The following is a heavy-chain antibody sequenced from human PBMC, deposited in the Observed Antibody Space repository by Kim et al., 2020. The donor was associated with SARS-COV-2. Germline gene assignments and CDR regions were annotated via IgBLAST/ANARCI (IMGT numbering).Heavy chain of an antibody. V-gene: IGHV3-33*05. Sequence: GGSLRLSCAASGFTFSSYGMHWVRQAPGKGLEWVAVISYDGSNKYYADSVKGRFTISRDNSKNTLYLQMNSLRAEDTAVYYCARADVDTAMVARVWGQGTLVTVSS. CDR3: ARADVDTAMVARV. J-gene: IGHJ4*02. CDR1: GFTFSSYG. CDR2: ISYDGSNK. D-gene: IGHD5-18*01.